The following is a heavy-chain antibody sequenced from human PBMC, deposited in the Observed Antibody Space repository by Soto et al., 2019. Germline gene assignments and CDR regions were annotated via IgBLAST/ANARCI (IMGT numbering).Heavy chain of an antibody. D-gene: IGHD3-3*01. Sequence: QVQLQQWGAGLLKPSETVSLTCAVYGGSFIGYYGTWIRQPPGKGLEWIGEINHSGSTNYNPSLKSRVTISADTSKNQFSLRRSSVTAADTAVYYCATLGHYDFWSGFRKGNWFDPWGQGTLVTVSS. CDR3: ATLGHYDFWSGFRKGNWFDP. CDR2: INHSGST. CDR1: GGSFIGYY. V-gene: IGHV4-34*01. J-gene: IGHJ5*02.